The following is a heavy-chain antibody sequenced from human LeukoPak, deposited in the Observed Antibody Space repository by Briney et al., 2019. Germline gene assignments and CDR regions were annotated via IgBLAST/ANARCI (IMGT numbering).Heavy chain of an antibody. CDR1: GFTFSSYW. CDR2: INQDESET. CDR3: VRSWLLVAATRPTDY. V-gene: IGHV3-7*01. J-gene: IGHJ4*02. Sequence: GGSLRLSFAVSGFTFSSYWMTWVRQAPGKGLGWVATINQDESETYYVASVEGRFTISRDNAKNSLYLQMNSLRVEDTAIYYCVRSWLLVAATRPTDYWGQGTLVTVSS. D-gene: IGHD1-26*01.